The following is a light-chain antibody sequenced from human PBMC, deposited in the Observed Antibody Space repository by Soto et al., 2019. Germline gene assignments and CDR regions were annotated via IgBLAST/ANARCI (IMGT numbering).Light chain of an antibody. CDR3: QQYNSYSRT. V-gene: IGKV1-5*01. Sequence: DIQMTQSPSTLSASVGDRVTITCRASQGISSWLAWYQQKPGKAPNLLIYDASSLESGVPSRFSGSGSGTEFTLTISSLQPDDFATYYCQQYNSYSRTFGQGTKVEIK. CDR1: QGISSW. J-gene: IGKJ1*01. CDR2: DAS.